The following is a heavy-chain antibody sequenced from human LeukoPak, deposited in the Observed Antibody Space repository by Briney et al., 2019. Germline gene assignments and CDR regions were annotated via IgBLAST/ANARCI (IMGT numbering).Heavy chain of an antibody. D-gene: IGHD6-19*01. Sequence: SETLSLTCTVSGGSISSYYWSWIRQPPGKGLEWIGYIYYSGSTNYNPSLKSRVTISVDTSKNQFSLKLSSVTAADTAVYYYARSVAGHYWYFDLWGRGTLFTVSS. CDR3: ARSVAGHYWYFDL. V-gene: IGHV4-59*08. J-gene: IGHJ2*01. CDR1: GGSISSYY. CDR2: IYYSGST.